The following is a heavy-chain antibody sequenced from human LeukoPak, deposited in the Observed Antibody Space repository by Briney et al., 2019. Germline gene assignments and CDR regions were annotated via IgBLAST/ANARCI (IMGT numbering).Heavy chain of an antibody. CDR1: GFTFSNYW. D-gene: IGHD3-10*01. CDR2: IKSDGSSI. CDR3: ARDRSGDVDY. J-gene: IGHJ4*02. Sequence: GGSLRLSCAASGFTFSNYWMHWVRQVPGKGLVWVSRIKSDGSSISYADSVKGRFTISRDNAKNTLHLQMNSLRVEDTAVYYCARDRSGDVDYWGQGTLVTVSS. V-gene: IGHV3-74*01.